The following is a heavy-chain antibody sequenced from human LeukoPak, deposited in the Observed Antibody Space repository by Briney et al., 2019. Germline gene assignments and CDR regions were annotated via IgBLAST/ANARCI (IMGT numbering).Heavy chain of an antibody. CDR2: RKESGSEK. D-gene: IGHD2-15*01. Sequence: GGSLRLSCAASGFTFDYYWMTWVRQAPGKGLEWLANRKESGSEKYYVDSVKGRFTISRDNAKNSLYLQMNSLREDTAVYYCARGWGERGKCRGGTCNNPQFDYWGRGTLVTVSS. CDR3: ARGWGERGKCRGGTCNNPQFDY. V-gene: IGHV3-7*01. J-gene: IGHJ4*02. CDR1: GFTFDYYW.